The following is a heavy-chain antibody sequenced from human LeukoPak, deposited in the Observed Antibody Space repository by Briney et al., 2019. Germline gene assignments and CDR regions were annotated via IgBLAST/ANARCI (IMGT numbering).Heavy chain of an antibody. CDR1: GYTFTSYY. V-gene: IGHV1-46*01. J-gene: IGHJ4*02. CDR3: ATYCTSTSCYRAFDY. D-gene: IGHD2-2*02. CDR2: INPSGGST. Sequence: ASVKVSCKASGYTFTSYYMHWVRQAPGQGLEWMGIINPSGGSTSYAQKFQGRVTMTRDTSTSTVYMELSSLRSEDTAVYYCATYCTSTSCYRAFDYWGQGTLVPVSS.